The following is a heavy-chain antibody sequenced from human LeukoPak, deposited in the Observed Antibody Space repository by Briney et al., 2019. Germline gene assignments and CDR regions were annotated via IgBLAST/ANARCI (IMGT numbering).Heavy chain of an antibody. CDR3: TRDPGRCTSTSCYPDY. CDR1: GFDFSTYT. CDR2: ISSSSSYI. D-gene: IGHD2-2*01. Sequence: GGSLRLSCAASGFDFSTYTMNWVRQAPGKGLEWVSSISSSSSYIYYADSVKGRFTISRDNAKNSMYLQMNSLRAEDTAVYYCTRDPGRCTSTSCYPDYWGQGTLVTISS. J-gene: IGHJ4*02. V-gene: IGHV3-21*01.